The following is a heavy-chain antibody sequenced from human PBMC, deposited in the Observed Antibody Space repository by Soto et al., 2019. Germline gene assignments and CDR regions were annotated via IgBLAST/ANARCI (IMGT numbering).Heavy chain of an antibody. D-gene: IGHD3-10*01. CDR3: ARDFGY. Sequence: GGSLRLSCAASGFTFSSYAMHWVRQAPGKGLEWVAVISYDGSNKYYADSVKGRFTISRDNSKNTLYLQMNSLRAEDTAVYYCARDFGYWGQGTLVTVSS. J-gene: IGHJ4*02. CDR1: GFTFSSYA. CDR2: ISYDGSNK. V-gene: IGHV3-30-3*01.